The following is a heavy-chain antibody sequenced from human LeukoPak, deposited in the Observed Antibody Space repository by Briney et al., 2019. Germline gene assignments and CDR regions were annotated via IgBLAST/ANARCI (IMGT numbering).Heavy chain of an antibody. V-gene: IGHV4-34*01. Sequence: KPSETLSLTCAVYGGSFSGYYWSWIRQPPGKGLEWIGEINHSGSTNYNPSLKSRVTISVDTSKNQFSLKLSSVTAADTAVYYCARVRPYLPFDYWGQGTLVTVSS. J-gene: IGHJ4*02. CDR2: INHSGST. D-gene: IGHD2-2*01. CDR3: ARVRPYLPFDY. CDR1: GGSFSGYY.